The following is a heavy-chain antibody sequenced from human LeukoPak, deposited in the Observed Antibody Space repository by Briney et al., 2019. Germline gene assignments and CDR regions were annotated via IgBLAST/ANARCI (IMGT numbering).Heavy chain of an antibody. V-gene: IGHV3-7*01. J-gene: IGHJ1*01. CDR3: ARQIVRDYYDSSGFEYFQH. Sequence: PGGSLRLSCAASGFTFSSYWMSWVRQAPGKGLEWVANIKQDGSEKYYVDSVKGRFTISRDNAKNSLYLQMNSLRAEDTAVYYCARQIVRDYYDSSGFEYFQHWGQGTLVTVSS. CDR2: IKQDGSEK. D-gene: IGHD3-22*01. CDR1: GFTFSSYW.